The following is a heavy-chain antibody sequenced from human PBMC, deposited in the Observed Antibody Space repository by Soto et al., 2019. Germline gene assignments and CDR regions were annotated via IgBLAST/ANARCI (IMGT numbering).Heavy chain of an antibody. J-gene: IGHJ3*02. CDR1: GFTFSSYG. V-gene: IGHV3-33*01. CDR2: IWYDGSNK. D-gene: IGHD6-13*01. Sequence: QVQLVESGGGVVQPGRSLRLSCAASGFTFSSYGMHWVRQAPGKGLEWVAVIWYDGSNKYYADSVKGRFTISRDNSKNTLYLQMNSLRAEDTAVYYCARDPSGIAAAGTDDAFDIWGQGTMVTVSS. CDR3: ARDPSGIAAAGTDDAFDI.